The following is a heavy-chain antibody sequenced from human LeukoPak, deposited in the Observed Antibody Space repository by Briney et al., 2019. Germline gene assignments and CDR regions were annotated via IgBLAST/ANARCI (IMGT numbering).Heavy chain of an antibody. Sequence: ETLSLTCTVSSGSISSYYWSWIRQPPGKGLEWIGFIYDSGSTNYNPSLKSRVTISVDTSKNQFSLKLRSVTAADTAVYYCARDVNVVVTAPGWFDPWGQGTLVTVSS. CDR2: IYDSGST. D-gene: IGHD2-21*02. V-gene: IGHV4-59*01. J-gene: IGHJ5*02. CDR1: SGSISSYY. CDR3: ARDVNVVVTAPGWFDP.